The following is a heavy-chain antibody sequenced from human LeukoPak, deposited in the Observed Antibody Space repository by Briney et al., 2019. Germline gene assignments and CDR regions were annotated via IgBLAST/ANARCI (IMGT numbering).Heavy chain of an antibody. CDR1: GYTFTSYD. J-gene: IGHJ4*02. D-gene: IGHD3-10*01. V-gene: IGHV1-8*01. CDR2: MNPNSGNT. Sequence: ASVKVSCKASGYTFTSYDISWVRQATGQGLEWMGWMNPNSGNTGYAQKFQGRVTMTRNTSISTAYMELSSLRSEDTAVYYCARPLSFYGSGSYDYWDQGTLVTVSS. CDR3: ARPLSFYGSGSYDY.